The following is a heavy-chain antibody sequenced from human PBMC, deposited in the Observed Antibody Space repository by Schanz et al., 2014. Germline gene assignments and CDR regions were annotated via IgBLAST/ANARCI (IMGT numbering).Heavy chain of an antibody. CDR3: ARVLGGDEGLDQ. V-gene: IGHV3-7*01. D-gene: IGHD4-17*01. CDR1: GFTFRRYW. CDR2: IKQDGSAK. J-gene: IGHJ4*02. Sequence: ESGGGLVQPGGSLRLCCVASGFTFRRYWMPWVRQAPGKGLEWVANIKQDGSAKNYVDSVKGRFTISRDNPKNSLCLQMNSLRAEDTALYYCARVLGGDEGLDQWGQGTLVTVSS.